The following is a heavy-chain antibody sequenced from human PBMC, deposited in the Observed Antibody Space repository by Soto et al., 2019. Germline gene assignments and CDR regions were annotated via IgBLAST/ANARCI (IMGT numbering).Heavy chain of an antibody. CDR2: IYHSGST. CDR1: GGSISSSNW. D-gene: IGHD3-3*01. Sequence: SETLSLTCAVSGGSISSSNWWSWVRQPPGKGLEWIGEIYHSGSTNYNPSLKSRVTRSVDKSKNQFSLKMSSVTAAGTAVYYCARGLLEITILGVLIAPNGMDVWGRETTVTVS. CDR3: ARGLLEITILGVLIAPNGMDV. V-gene: IGHV4-4*02. J-gene: IGHJ6*04.